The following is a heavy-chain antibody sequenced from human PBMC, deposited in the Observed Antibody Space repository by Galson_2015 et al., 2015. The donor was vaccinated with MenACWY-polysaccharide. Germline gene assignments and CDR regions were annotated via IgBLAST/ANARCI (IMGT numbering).Heavy chain of an antibody. V-gene: IGHV1-69*13. CDR3: ARPRPEYFGTGSHYNALDF. Sequence: SVKVSCKASGGTFKSQGIDWVRQAPGQGLEWMGGIIPIFATANYAQKFQGRVTITADEPTNTAYIEVSSLRSEDTAVYYCARPRPEYFGTGSHYNALDFWGQGTLVTASS. J-gene: IGHJ4*02. CDR2: IIPIFATA. CDR1: GGTFKSQG. D-gene: IGHD3-10*01.